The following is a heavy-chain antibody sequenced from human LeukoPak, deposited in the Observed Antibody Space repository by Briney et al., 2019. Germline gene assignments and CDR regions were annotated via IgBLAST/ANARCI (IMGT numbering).Heavy chain of an antibody. CDR1: GGSISSGGYY. J-gene: IGHJ5*02. CDR2: IYHSGST. CDR3: ARDFKDIVVVPAAMGGWFDP. Sequence: SSETLSLTCTVSGGSISSGGYYWSWIRQPPGKGLEWIGYIYHSGSTYYNPSLKSRVTISVDRSKNQFSLKLSSVTAADTAVYYCARDFKDIVVVPAAMGGWFDPWGQGTLVTVSS. D-gene: IGHD2-2*01. V-gene: IGHV4-30-2*01.